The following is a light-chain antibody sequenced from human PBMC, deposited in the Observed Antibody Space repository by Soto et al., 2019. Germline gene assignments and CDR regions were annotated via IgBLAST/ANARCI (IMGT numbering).Light chain of an antibody. CDR1: QSISSW. J-gene: IGKJ1*01. CDR2: DAS. V-gene: IGKV1-5*01. CDR3: QQSMT. Sequence: IQMTQSPSTLSASVGDRVTITCRASQSISSWLAWYQQEPGKAPKLLIYDASSLESGVPSRFSGSGSGTEFTLTISSLQPDDFATYYCQQSMTVGQGTKVDI.